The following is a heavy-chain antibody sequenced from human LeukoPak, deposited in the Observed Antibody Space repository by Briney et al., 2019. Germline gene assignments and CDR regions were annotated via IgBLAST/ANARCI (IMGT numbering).Heavy chain of an antibody. CDR2: ISYDGSNK. J-gene: IGHJ4*02. CDR1: GFTFSSYA. CDR3: ARDQMDIVATIAPSFDY. D-gene: IGHD5-12*01. Sequence: PGGSLRLSCAASGFTFSSYAMHWVRQAPGKGLEWVAVISYDGSNKYYADSVKGRFTISRDNSKNTLYLQMNSLRAEDTAVYYCARDQMDIVATIAPSFDYWGQGTLVTVSS. V-gene: IGHV3-30-3*01.